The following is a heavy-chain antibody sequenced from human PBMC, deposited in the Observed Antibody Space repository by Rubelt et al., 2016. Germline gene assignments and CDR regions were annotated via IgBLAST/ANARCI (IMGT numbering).Heavy chain of an antibody. J-gene: IGHJ4*02. CDR1: GGSFSGYY. V-gene: IGHV4-34*01. D-gene: IGHD5-18*01. Sequence: QVQLQQWGAGLLKPSETLSLTCAVYGGSFSGYYWSWIRQPPGKGLEWIGEINHSGSTNYNPSLKSRVTISVDTSKNQFSLKLSSVTAADTAVYYCARVGRSGTAMATYFDYWGQGTLVTVSS. CDR2: INHSGST. CDR3: ARVGRSGTAMATYFDY.